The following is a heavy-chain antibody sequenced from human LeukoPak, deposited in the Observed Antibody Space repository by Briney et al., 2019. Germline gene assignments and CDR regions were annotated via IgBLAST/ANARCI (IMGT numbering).Heavy chain of an antibody. CDR1: GFTFSNAW. CDR3: ARNSGSGYYGSGSYYDY. D-gene: IGHD3-10*01. J-gene: IGHJ4*02. V-gene: IGHV3-7*03. Sequence: GGSLRLSCAASGFTFSNAWMSWVRQAPGKGLEWVGNIQPDGSEQYPVDSVKGRFTISRDNARNSLYLQMNSLRVEDTALYYCARNSGSGYYGSGSYYDYWGQGTLVTVSS. CDR2: IQPDGSEQ.